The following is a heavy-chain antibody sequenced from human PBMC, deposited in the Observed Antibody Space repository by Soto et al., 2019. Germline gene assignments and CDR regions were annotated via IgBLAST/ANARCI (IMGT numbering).Heavy chain of an antibody. Sequence: QVQLQESGPGLVKPSGTLSLTCAVSGSSISSSNWWSWVRQPPGKGLEWIGEIYYSGSTNYNPSLKSRVTMSVDKSKNQFSLKLSSVTAADTAVYYCARAVEWELRAFDYWGQGTLVTVSS. J-gene: IGHJ4*02. CDR1: GSSISSSNW. V-gene: IGHV4-4*02. CDR3: ARAVEWELRAFDY. D-gene: IGHD1-26*01. CDR2: IYYSGST.